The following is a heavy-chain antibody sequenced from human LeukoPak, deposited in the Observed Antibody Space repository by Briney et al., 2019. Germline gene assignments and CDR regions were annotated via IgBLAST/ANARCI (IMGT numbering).Heavy chain of an antibody. CDR2: ISAYYCKK. V-gene: IGHV1-18*01. CDR1: VCILTSCV. J-gene: IGHJ4*02. CDR3: ARDAHTEDYYDSKGYFDY. Sequence: ASVQVSFKASVCILTSCVISWLRQPRAQGRAWVGWISAYYCKKNIAQKLQDRVIIPPDTSTRTAYIELRSLRSDDTAVYYCARDAHTEDYYDSKGYFDYWAQGTLVTVSS. D-gene: IGHD3-22*01.